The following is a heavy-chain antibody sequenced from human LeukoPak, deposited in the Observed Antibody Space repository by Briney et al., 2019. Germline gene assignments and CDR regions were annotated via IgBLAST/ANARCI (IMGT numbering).Heavy chain of an antibody. D-gene: IGHD6-13*01. V-gene: IGHV1-8*01. CDR1: GYTFTSYD. CDR3: ARRQQLVRPYSYYYYMDV. J-gene: IGHJ6*03. CDR2: MNPNSGNT. Sequence: GASVKVSCKASGYTFTSYDINWVRQAAGQGLEWMGWMNPNSGNTGYAQKFQGRVTMTRNTSISTAYMELSSLRSEDTAVYYCARRQQLVRPYSYYYYMDVWGKGTTVTVSS.